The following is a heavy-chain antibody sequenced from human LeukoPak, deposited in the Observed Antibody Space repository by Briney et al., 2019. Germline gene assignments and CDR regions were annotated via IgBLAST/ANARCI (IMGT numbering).Heavy chain of an antibody. CDR3: ARDDYNSGWKIVDY. J-gene: IGHJ4*02. Sequence: GGSLRLSCAASGFTVSSNYMSWVRQAPGKGLEWVSVIYSGGSTYYADSVKGRFTISRDNSKNTLYLQMNSLRAEDTAVYYCARDDYNSGWKIVDYWGQGTLVTVSS. D-gene: IGHD6-19*01. V-gene: IGHV3-66*01. CDR2: IYSGGST. CDR1: GFTVSSNY.